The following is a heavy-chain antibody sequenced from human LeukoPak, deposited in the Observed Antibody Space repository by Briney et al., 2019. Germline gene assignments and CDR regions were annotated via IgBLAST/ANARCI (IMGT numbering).Heavy chain of an antibody. CDR3: AREGIFGINWFDP. D-gene: IGHD3-3*01. CDR2: ISSSSSYI. V-gene: IGHV3-21*01. J-gene: IGHJ5*02. CDR1: GFTFSSYS. Sequence: GGSLRLSCAASGFTFSSYSMNWVRQAPGKGLEWVSSISSSSSYIYYADSVKGRFTISRDNAKNSLYLQMNSLRAEDTAVYYCAREGIFGINWFDPWGQGTLVTVSS.